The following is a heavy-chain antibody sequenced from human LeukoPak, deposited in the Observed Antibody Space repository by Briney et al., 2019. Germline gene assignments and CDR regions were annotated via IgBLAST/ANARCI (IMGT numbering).Heavy chain of an antibody. D-gene: IGHD3-9*01. CDR3: ARGPYYNTLTGFRGRILGFDY. CDR1: GGSISSSSYY. CDR2: IYYSGFT. J-gene: IGHJ4*02. Sequence: SETLSLTCTVSGGSISSSSYYWAWIRQPPGKGLEWIASIYYSGFTYYNPSLKSRLTISVDTSKSQFSLKLSSVTAADTAVYYCARGPYYNTLTGFRGRILGFDYWGQGTLVTVSS. V-gene: IGHV4-39*01.